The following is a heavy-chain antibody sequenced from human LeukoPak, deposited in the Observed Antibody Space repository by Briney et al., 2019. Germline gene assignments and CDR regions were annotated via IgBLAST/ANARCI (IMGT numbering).Heavy chain of an antibody. D-gene: IGHD2-15*01. CDR2: INHSGST. J-gene: IGHJ4*02. CDR1: SDSISGYY. V-gene: IGHV4-34*01. CDR3: ASPRGSSWGFFDY. Sequence: SETLSLTCTVSSDSISGYYWSWIRQPPGKGLEWIGEINHSGSTNYNPSLKSRVTISVDTSKNQFSLKLSSVTAADTAVYYCASPRGSSWGFFDYWGQGTLVTVSS.